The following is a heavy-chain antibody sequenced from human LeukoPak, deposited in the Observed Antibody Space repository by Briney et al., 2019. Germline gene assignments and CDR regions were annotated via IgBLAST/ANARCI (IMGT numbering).Heavy chain of an antibody. CDR3: ARLQEDWFDP. CDR2: MNPNSGNT. CDR1: GYTFTSYD. D-gene: IGHD4-11*01. V-gene: IGHV1-8*01. Sequence: ASVKVSCKASGYTFTSYDINWVRQATGQGLEWMGWMNPNSGNTGYAQEFQGRVTMTRNTSISTAYMEPSSLRSEDTAVYYCARLQEDWFDPWGQGTLVTVSS. J-gene: IGHJ5*02.